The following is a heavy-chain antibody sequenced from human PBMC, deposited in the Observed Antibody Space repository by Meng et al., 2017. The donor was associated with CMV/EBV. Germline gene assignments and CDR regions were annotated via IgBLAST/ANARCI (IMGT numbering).Heavy chain of an antibody. J-gene: IGHJ6*02. CDR2: IIPIFGTA. D-gene: IGHD2-2*01. V-gene: IGHV1-69*05. CDR3: ARGIVVVPAALSYYYYYGMDV. Sequence: SAKVSCKASGGTFSSYAISWVRQAPGQGLEWMGGIIPIFGTANYAQKFQGRVTITTDESTSTAYMELSSLRSEDTAVYYCARGIVVVPAALSYYYYYGMDVWGQGTTVTVSS. CDR1: GGTFSSYA.